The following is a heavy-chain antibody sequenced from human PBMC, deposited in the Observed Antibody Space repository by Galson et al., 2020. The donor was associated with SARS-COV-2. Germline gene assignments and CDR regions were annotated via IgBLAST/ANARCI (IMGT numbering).Heavy chain of an antibody. Sequence: GESLKISCAASGFTFSDYYMSWIRQAPGKGLEWVSYISSSGSTIYYADSVKGRFTISRDNAKNSLYLQMNSLRAEDTAVYYCARVAPSILYSYGWYYFDYWGQGTQVTVSS. V-gene: IGHV3-11*04. CDR3: ARVAPSILYSYGWYYFDY. CDR2: ISSSGSTI. J-gene: IGHJ4*02. CDR1: GFTFSDYY. D-gene: IGHD5-18*01.